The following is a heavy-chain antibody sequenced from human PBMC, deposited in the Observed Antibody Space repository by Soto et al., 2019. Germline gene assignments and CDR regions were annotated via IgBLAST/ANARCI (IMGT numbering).Heavy chain of an antibody. CDR1: DVSISSRDSY. J-gene: IGHJ4*02. CDR3: ARDVSPTY. CDR2: IDYRGST. Sequence: SETLSHTRRVSDVSISSRDSYWSWIRQHPGKGLEWIGYIDYRGSTDYSPSLKSRVTISVDTSKSQFSLKLSSVTAADTAVYYCARDVSPTYWGQGMLVTVPQ. V-gene: IGHV4-31*03.